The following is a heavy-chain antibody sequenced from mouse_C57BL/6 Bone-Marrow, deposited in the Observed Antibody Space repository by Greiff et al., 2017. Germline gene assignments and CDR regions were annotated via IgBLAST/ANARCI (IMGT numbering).Heavy chain of an antibody. CDR1: GYTFTSYW. V-gene: IGHV1-52*01. D-gene: IGHD2-4*01. CDR3: ARGLRQTGWFAY. CDR2: IDPSDSET. Sequence: VQLQQPGAELVRPGSSVKLSCKASGYTFTSYWMHWVKQRPIQGLEWIGNIDPSDSETHYNQKFKDKATLTVDKSSSTAYMQLSSLTSEDSAVYYCARGLRQTGWFAYWGQGTLVTVSA. J-gene: IGHJ3*01.